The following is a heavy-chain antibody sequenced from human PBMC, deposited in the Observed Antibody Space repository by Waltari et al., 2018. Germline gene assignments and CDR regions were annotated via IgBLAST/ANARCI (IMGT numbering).Heavy chain of an antibody. J-gene: IGHJ4*02. CDR3: ARHRIVGATSFDY. D-gene: IGHD1-26*01. V-gene: IGHV4-39*01. Sequence: QLQLQESGPGLVKPSETLSPTCTVSGGSISSSSYYWGWIRQPPGKGLEWIGSIYYSGSTYYNPSLKSRVTISVDTSKNQFSLKLSSVTAADTAVYYCARHRIVGATSFDYWGQGTLVTVSS. CDR1: GGSISSSSYY. CDR2: IYYSGST.